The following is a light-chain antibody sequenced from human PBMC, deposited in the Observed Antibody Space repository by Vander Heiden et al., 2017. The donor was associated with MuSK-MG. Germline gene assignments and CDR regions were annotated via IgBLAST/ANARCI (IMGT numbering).Light chain of an antibody. CDR2: EVS. J-gene: IGLJ3*02. CDR3: CSYAGSSTWV. Sequence: SALTQPAPVSGSPGPSIPISCTGTSSDAGRYNLVSWYQQHPGKAPKLMIYEVSKRPSGVSNRFSGSKSGNTASLTISGLQAEDEADYSCCSYAGSSTWVFGGGTKLTVL. V-gene: IGLV2-23*02. CDR1: SSDAGRYNL.